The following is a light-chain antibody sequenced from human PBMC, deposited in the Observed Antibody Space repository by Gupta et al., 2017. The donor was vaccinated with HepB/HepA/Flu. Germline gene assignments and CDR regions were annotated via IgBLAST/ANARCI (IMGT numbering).Light chain of an antibody. J-gene: IGKJ5*01. CDR1: QGISTN. CDR3: QHLNKYPPST. CDR2: AAS. V-gene: IGKV1-9*01. Sequence: DLHLTKPPSFLSASVGGRVTITRRARQGISTNLSWYQQETGKATTHLIYAASTLQRGVPSRFSSSRSCAKCTLFISSLQPEDFAAYYCQHLNKYPPSTFGQGTQLEIK.